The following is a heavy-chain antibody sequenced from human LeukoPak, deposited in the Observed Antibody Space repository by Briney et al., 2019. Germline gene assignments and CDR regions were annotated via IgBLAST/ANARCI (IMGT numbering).Heavy chain of an antibody. V-gene: IGHV5-51*01. CDR3: VSTGGKWLGRSCFDP. D-gene: IGHD5-12*01. CDR2: IYPGDSDT. CDR1: EYPFTTYW. J-gene: IGHJ5*02. Sequence: GESLMLSCKGSEYPFTTYWIGWVRKMPGKGLEWMGIIYPGDSDTRYSPSFRGQVTISADKYSSTAYLQWSILKASDSAMYYCVSTGGKWLGRSCFDPWGQGTLVTVSS.